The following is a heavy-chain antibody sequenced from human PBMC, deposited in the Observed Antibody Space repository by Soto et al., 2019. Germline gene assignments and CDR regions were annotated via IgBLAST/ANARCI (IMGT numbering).Heavy chain of an antibody. CDR3: AMTVSREVITAGANWIDP. V-gene: IGHV5-10-1*03. J-gene: IGHJ5*02. CDR2: IDPRDSFT. CDR1: GHRFSSYW. D-gene: IGHD3-10*01. Sequence: EVQLVQSGPEVKKPGESLRISCKGSGHRFSSYWISWVRQMPGKGLEWMGRIDPRDSFTNYSPSFQGHVSLSADKTINTAYLQWSSLKASDTAMYYCAMTVSREVITAGANWIDPWGQGTQVIVST.